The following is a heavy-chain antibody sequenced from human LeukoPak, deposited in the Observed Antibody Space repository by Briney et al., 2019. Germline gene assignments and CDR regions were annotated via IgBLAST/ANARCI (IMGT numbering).Heavy chain of an antibody. V-gene: IGHV1-18*01. J-gene: IGHJ6*02. CDR1: GYTFTSYG. Sequence: ASVKVSCKASGYTFTSYGISWVRQAPGQGLEWMGWISAYNGNTNYAQKLQGRVTMTTDTSTSTAYMELRSLRSDDTAVYYCASRTITMVRGVYYYYGMDVWGQGTTVTVSS. CDR2: ISAYNGNT. D-gene: IGHD3-10*01. CDR3: ASRTITMVRGVYYYYGMDV.